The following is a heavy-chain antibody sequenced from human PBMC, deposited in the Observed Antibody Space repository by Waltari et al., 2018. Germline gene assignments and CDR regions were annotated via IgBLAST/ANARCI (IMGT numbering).Heavy chain of an antibody. J-gene: IGHJ3*02. Sequence: VRQAPGKGLEWVANIKQDGSEKYYVDSVKGRFTISRDNAKNSLYLQMNSLRAEDTAVYYCARELGVDAFDIWGQGTMVTVSS. CDR3: ARELGVDAFDI. D-gene: IGHD7-27*01. V-gene: IGHV3-7*01. CDR2: IKQDGSEK.